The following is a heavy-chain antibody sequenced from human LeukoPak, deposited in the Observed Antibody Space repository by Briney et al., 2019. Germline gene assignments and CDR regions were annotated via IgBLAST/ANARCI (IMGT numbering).Heavy chain of an antibody. J-gene: IGHJ4*02. Sequence: PSETLSLTCTVSGGSISSSSYYWGWIRQPPGKGLEWIGYIYYSGSTNYNPSLKSRVTISVDTSKNQFSLKLSSVTAADTAVYYCARGRGSYSLFDYWGQRTLVTVSS. D-gene: IGHD1-26*01. CDR3: ARGRGSYSLFDY. CDR2: IYYSGST. CDR1: GGSISSSSYY. V-gene: IGHV4-61*05.